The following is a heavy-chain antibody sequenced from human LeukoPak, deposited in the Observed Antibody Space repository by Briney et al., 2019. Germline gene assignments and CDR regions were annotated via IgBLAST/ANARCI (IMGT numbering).Heavy chain of an antibody. CDR1: GGSSSGYY. V-gene: IGHV4-34*01. D-gene: IGHD3-22*01. J-gene: IGHJ4*02. Sequence: SETLSLTCAVYGGSSSGYYWSWIRQPPGKGLEWIGEINHSGSTNYNPSLKSRVTISVDTSKNQFSLKLSSVTAADTAVYYCAKSSYYYDSSGYYSVGYFDYWGQGTLVTVSS. CDR2: INHSGST. CDR3: AKSSYYYDSSGYYSVGYFDY.